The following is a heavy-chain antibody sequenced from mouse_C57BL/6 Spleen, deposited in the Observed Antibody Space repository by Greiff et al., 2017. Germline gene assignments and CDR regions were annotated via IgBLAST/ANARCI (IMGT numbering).Heavy chain of an antibody. J-gene: IGHJ2*01. D-gene: IGHD3-2*02. V-gene: IGHV1-82*01. CDR2: IYPGDGDT. CDR3: ATAQAGY. Sequence: QVQLQQSGPELVKPGASVKISCKASGYAFSSSWMNWVKQRPGKGLEWIGRIYPGDGDTNYNGKFKGKATLTADKSSSTAYMQLSSLTSEDSAVYFCATAQAGYWGQGTTLTVSS. CDR1: GYAFSSSW.